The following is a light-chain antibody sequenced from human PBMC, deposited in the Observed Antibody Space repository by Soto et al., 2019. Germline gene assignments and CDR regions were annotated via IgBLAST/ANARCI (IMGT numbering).Light chain of an antibody. CDR3: SSYRSNSALVV. J-gene: IGLJ2*01. V-gene: IGLV2-14*03. CDR1: SSDVGGSNY. CDR2: DVS. Sequence: QSALAQPASVSGSPGQSITISCTGSSSDVGGSNYVSWYQQHPGKAPKLMIYDVSDRPSGVSNRFSGSKSGDTASLTISGLQSEDEADYYCSSYRSNSALVVFGGGTKVTVL.